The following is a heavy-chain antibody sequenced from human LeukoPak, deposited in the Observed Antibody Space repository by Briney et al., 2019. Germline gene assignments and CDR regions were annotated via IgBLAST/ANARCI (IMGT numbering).Heavy chain of an antibody. CDR2: IYYSGST. CDR1: GYSISSGYY. CDR3: ARTLVWFGELVGWFDP. Sequence: SETLSLTCTVSGYSISSGYYWGWIRQPPGKGLEWIGYIYYSGSTNYNPSLKSRVTISVDTSKNQFSLKLSSVTAADTAVYYCARTLVWFGELVGWFDPWGQGTLVTVSS. V-gene: IGHV4-38-2*02. D-gene: IGHD3-10*01. J-gene: IGHJ5*02.